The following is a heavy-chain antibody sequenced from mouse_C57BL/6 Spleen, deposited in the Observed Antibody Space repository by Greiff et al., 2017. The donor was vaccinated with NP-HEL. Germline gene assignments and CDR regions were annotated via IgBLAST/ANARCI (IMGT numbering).Heavy chain of an antibody. D-gene: IGHD1-1*01. J-gene: IGHJ2*01. CDR3: ASNYGY. CDR2: INPNNGGT. Sequence: EVQLQRSGPELVKPGASVKISCKASGYTFTDYYMNWVKQSHGKSLEWIGDINPNNGGTSYNQKFKGKATLTVDKSSSTAYMELRSLTSEDSAVYYCASNYGYWGQGTTLTVSS. CDR1: GYTFTDYY. V-gene: IGHV1-26*01.